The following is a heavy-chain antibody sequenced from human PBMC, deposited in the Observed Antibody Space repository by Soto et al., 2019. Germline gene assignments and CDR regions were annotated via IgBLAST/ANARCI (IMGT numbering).Heavy chain of an antibody. Sequence: SETLSLTCTVSGRSITSGNYYWSWIRHPPGKGLEWIGFISYSGNTYYSASLKSRVTISVDTSKNQFSLNLSFVTAADTAVYYCATMGTPATGLFYFDYWGQGTLVTVS. J-gene: IGHJ4*02. CDR1: GRSITSGNYY. V-gene: IGHV4-30-4*02. CDR2: ISYSGNT. D-gene: IGHD1-7*01. CDR3: ATMGTPATGLFYFDY.